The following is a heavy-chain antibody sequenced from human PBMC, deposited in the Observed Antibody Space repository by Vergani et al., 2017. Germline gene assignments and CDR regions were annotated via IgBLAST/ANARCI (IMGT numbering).Heavy chain of an antibody. V-gene: IGHV3-7*01. D-gene: IGHD3-22*01. CDR1: GFTFNHYA. CDR2: INQDGSEK. J-gene: IGHJ5*02. CDR3: ARINYYGSSGYSLTRWHNWFDP. Sequence: EVQLLESGGDLVQPGGSLRLSCAASGFTFNHYAMNWVRQAPGKGLEWVANINQDGSEKYYVDSVKGRFTISRDNAKNSLYLQMNSLRAEDTALYYCARINYYGSSGYSLTRWHNWFDPWGQGTLITFSS.